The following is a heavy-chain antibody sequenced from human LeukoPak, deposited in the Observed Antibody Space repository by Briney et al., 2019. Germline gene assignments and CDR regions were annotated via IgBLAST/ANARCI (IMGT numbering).Heavy chain of an antibody. CDR2: IYYSGST. J-gene: IGHJ4*02. Sequence: PSETLSLTCTVSGDSISSYYWSWLRQPPGMGLEWIGYIYYSGSTNYNPSLKSRVTISVDTSKNEFSLKLSSVTAADTAVYYCARVPVEKGGYIDYWGQGTLVTVSS. V-gene: IGHV4-59*01. CDR1: GDSISSYY. D-gene: IGHD2-15*01. CDR3: ARVPVEKGGYIDY.